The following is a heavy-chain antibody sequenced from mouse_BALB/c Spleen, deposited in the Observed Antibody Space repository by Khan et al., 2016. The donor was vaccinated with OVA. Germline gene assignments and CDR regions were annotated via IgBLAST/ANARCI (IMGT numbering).Heavy chain of an antibody. V-gene: IGHV3-8*02. D-gene: IGHD1-1*01. CDR2: IIYTGST. Sequence: EVQLQESGPSLVKPSQTLSLTCSVTGDSITSGYWNWIRKFPGNKLEYMGHIIYTGSTYYNPSLKRRISITRHTSENQYYLQLNSVTDEDTATYCCAKSTYSFAFVYWGQGTLVTVSA. J-gene: IGHJ3*01. CDR3: AKSTYSFAFVY. CDR1: GDSITSGY.